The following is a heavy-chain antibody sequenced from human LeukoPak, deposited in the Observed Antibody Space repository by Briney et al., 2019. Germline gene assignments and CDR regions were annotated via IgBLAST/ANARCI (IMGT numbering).Heavy chain of an antibody. CDR2: MYYSGAT. V-gene: IGHV4-39*01. J-gene: IGHJ5*02. Sequence: SETLSLTCTVSGASISDGHYYWGWIRQTPGKGLEWIASMYYSGATYYHPSLKSRVTISVNTSTNQFSLKLSSVTAADTAVYYCARQSITPSDWLDPWGQGSLVIVSS. CDR3: ARQSITPSDWLDP. CDR1: GASISDGHYY. D-gene: IGHD3-3*01.